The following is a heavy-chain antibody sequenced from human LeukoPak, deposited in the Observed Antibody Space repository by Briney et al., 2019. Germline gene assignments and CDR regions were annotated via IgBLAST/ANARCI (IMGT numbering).Heavy chain of an antibody. D-gene: IGHD2-15*01. J-gene: IGHJ4*02. CDR3: AKVGPDLGYCSGGSCYLGGGYFDY. Sequence: GGSLRLSCAASVFTFSRYAMNWVRQAPGRGREWVSACVTGGDTYYAGSVRGRVTISRDNCKNTLYLQMNSLRAEDTAVYYCAKVGPDLGYCSGGSCYLGGGYFDYWGQGTLVTVSS. CDR1: VFTFSRYA. V-gene: IGHV3-23*01. CDR2: CVTGGDT.